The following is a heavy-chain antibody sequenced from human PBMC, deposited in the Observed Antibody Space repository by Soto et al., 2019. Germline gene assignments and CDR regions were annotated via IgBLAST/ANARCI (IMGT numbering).Heavy chain of an antibody. J-gene: IGHJ5*02. CDR1: GGAVSSGTYY. CDR3: TRGPPRVQWFDP. CDR2: IYFTGST. V-gene: IGHV4-61*01. Sequence: PSETLSLTCTVPGGAVSSGTYYWSWIRQPPGKGLEWIGHIYFTGSTNYNPSLKSRVTMSLDTSRNQFSLKLSSVTAADTAVYYCTRGPPRVQWFDPWGLGTLVTVYS.